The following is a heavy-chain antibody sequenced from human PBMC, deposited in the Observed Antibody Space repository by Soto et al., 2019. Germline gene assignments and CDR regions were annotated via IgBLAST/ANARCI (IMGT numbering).Heavy chain of an antibody. J-gene: IGHJ3*02. CDR2: ISHSGST. Sequence: SETLSLTCAVYGGSFSGYYWSWIRQPPGKGLEWIGEISHSGSTNYNPSLKSRVTISVDTSKNQFSLKLSSVTAADTAVYYCARGVVVGATGAFDIWGQGTMVTVSS. CDR3: ARGVVVGATGAFDI. CDR1: GGSFSGYY. V-gene: IGHV4-34*01. D-gene: IGHD1-26*01.